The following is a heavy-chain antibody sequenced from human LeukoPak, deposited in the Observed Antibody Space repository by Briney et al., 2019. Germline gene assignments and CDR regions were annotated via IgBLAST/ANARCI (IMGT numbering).Heavy chain of an antibody. Sequence: GGSLRLSCTASGFTFSSYEMNWVRQAPGKGLEWVSHISSSGTIIYYADSVKGRFTISRDNAKNSLYLQMNSLRAEDTAVYYCARDEEGYGYHHWGQGTLVTVSS. CDR1: GFTFSSYE. CDR2: ISSSGTII. CDR3: ARDEEGYGYHH. J-gene: IGHJ4*02. V-gene: IGHV3-48*03. D-gene: IGHD5-18*01.